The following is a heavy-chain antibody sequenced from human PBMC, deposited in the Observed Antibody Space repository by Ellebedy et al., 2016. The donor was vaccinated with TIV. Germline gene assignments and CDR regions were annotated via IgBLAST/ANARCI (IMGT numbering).Heavy chain of an antibody. J-gene: IGHJ6*03. CDR3: ARDWAAHYYDSSGYYREYYYYYYMDV. Sequence: GGSLRLSXAASGFTFSDYYMSWIRQAPGKGLEWVSYISSSGSTIYYADSVKGRFTISRDNAKNSLYLQMNSLRAEDTAVYYCARDWAAHYYDSSGYYREYYYYYYMDVWGKGTTVTVSS. V-gene: IGHV3-11*01. CDR1: GFTFSDYY. CDR2: ISSSGSTI. D-gene: IGHD3-22*01.